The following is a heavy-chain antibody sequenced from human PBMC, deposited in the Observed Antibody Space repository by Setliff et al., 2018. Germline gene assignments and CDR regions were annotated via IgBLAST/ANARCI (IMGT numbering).Heavy chain of an antibody. D-gene: IGHD4-17*01. Sequence: VKVSCKASGVTFSTYAMNWVRQAPGQGLEWVGMIVPQTRTTSYAQKFQGRVTITADESTTTGYMELSGLRSDDTAVYFCATEGRGVTTAHWGQGTLVTVSS. CDR2: IVPQTRTT. CDR3: ATEGRGVTTAH. V-gene: IGHV1-69*11. J-gene: IGHJ4*02. CDR1: GVTFSTYA.